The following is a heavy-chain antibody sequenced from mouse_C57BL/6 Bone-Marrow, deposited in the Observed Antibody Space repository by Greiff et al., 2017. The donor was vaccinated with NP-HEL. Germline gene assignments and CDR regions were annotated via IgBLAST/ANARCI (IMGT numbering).Heavy chain of an antibody. V-gene: IGHV1-64*01. J-gene: IGHJ3*01. CDR3: AKNLLLRYPLFAY. D-gene: IGHD1-1*01. CDR2: IHPNSGST. CDR1: GYTFTSYW. Sequence: VQLQQPGAELVKPGASVKLSCKASGYTFTSYWMHWVKQRPGQGLEWIGMIHPNSGSTNYNEKFKSKATLTVDKSSSTAYMQLSSLTSDDSAVYYCAKNLLLRYPLFAYWGQGTLVTVSA.